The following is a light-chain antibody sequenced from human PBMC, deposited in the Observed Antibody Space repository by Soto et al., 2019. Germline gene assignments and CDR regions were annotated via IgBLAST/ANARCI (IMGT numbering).Light chain of an antibody. V-gene: IGKV3-11*01. Sequence: EIMLTQSPATLSLSPGERATLSCRASQSVSSYLAWYQQKPGQAPRLLIYDASTRATGIPARFSGSGSGTDFTLTISSLEPEDFAVYSCQQRSNWPWTFGQGSKVDNK. CDR3: QQRSNWPWT. J-gene: IGKJ1*01. CDR2: DAS. CDR1: QSVSSY.